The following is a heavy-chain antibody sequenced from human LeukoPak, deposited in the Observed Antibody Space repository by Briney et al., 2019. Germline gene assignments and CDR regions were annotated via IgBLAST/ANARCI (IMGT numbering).Heavy chain of an antibody. CDR3: ARLEAYCGGDCYPDY. CDR2: INPNSGGT. V-gene: IGHV1-2*02. D-gene: IGHD2-21*02. J-gene: IGHJ4*02. CDR1: GYTFTGNY. Sequence: ASVKVSCKASGYTFTGNYLHWLGQALGQGLEWLGGINPNSGGTNYAQKFQGRVTMTRDTSISTAYMELSRLRSDDTAVYYCARLEAYCGGDCYPDYWGQGTLVTVSS.